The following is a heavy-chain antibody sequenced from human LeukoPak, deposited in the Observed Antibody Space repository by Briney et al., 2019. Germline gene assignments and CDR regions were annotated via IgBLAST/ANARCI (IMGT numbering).Heavy chain of an antibody. Sequence: ASVTVSCKASGGTFSSYAISWVRQAPGQGLEWMGWISAYNGNTNYAQKLQGRVTMTTDTSTSTAYMELRSLRSDDTAVYYCARDLVRGLSDSSGYYYSPAPFDYWGQGTLVTVSS. CDR2: ISAYNGNT. D-gene: IGHD3-22*01. J-gene: IGHJ4*02. CDR1: GGTFSSYA. V-gene: IGHV1-18*01. CDR3: ARDLVRGLSDSSGYYYSPAPFDY.